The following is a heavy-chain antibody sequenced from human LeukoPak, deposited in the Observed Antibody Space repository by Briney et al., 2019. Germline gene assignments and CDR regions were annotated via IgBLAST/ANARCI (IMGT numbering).Heavy chain of an antibody. V-gene: IGHV4-61*02. J-gene: IGHJ4*02. CDR3: ARENSSLDY. CDR2: IYTSGST. D-gene: IGHD6-13*01. Sequence: SQTLSLTCTVSGGSIGSGSYYWSWIRQPAGKGLEWIGRIYTSGSTNYNPSLKSRVTISVDTSKNQFSLKLSSVTAADTAVYYCARENSSLDYWGQGTLVTVSS. CDR1: GGSIGSGSYY.